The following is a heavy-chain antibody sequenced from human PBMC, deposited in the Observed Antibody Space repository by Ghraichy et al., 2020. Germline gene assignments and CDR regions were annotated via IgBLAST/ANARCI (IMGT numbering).Heavy chain of an antibody. CDR2: TYYRSKWSN. Sequence: SETLSLTCTISGDNVSSNTAAWNWVRQSPSRGLEWLGRTYYRSKWSNDYAVSLKSRITINSDTSKNQFSLHLNSVTPEDTAVYYCVRVVTASGIHPRNGYFDLWGRGTLVTVPS. D-gene: IGHD6-13*01. J-gene: IGHJ2*01. CDR3: VRVVTASGIHPRNGYFDL. CDR1: GDNVSSNTAA. V-gene: IGHV6-1*01.